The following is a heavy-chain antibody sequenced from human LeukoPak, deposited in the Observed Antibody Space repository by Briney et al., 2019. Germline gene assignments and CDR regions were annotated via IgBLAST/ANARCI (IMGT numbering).Heavy chain of an antibody. Sequence: SETLSLTCTVSGGSISSYYWSWIRQPPGNGLEWIGYIYYSGSTNYNPSLKSRVTISVDTSKNQFSLKLSSVTAADTAVYYCARGLLDSSGYYADYWGQGTLVTVSS. CDR1: GGSISSYY. J-gene: IGHJ4*02. D-gene: IGHD3-22*01. CDR3: ARGLLDSSGYYADY. CDR2: IYYSGST. V-gene: IGHV4-59*01.